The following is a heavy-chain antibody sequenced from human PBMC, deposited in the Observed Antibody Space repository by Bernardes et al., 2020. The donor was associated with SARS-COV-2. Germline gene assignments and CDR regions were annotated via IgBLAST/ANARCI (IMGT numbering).Heavy chain of an antibody. Sequence: SETLSLTCSVSGGSISDNRYYWAWIRQPPGKGLEWLGNIYSSWCTYYNPSLQSRLTISGDTSKNQFSLKLSSVTAADTAVYFCVRQIGYYYESTNYYALTNGFDPWGQGTLVTMST. CDR3: VRQIGYYYESTNYYALTNGFDP. CDR1: GGSISDNRYY. J-gene: IGHJ5*02. CDR2: IYSSWCT. V-gene: IGHV4-39*01. D-gene: IGHD3-22*01.